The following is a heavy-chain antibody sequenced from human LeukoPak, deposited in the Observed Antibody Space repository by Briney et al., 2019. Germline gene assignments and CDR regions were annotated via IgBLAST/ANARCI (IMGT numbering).Heavy chain of an antibody. CDR1: GFTFSNYG. D-gene: IGHD5-12*01. CDR3: ALRRGAPAYYFDY. J-gene: IGHJ4*02. Sequence: PGGSLRLSCAASGFTFSNYGMHWVRQAPGKGLEWVAFIRYDGSNKYYADSVKGRFAISRDNIKNTLYLRMNSLRPEDTAVYYCALRRGAPAYYFDYWGQGTLVTVSS. V-gene: IGHV3-30*02. CDR2: IRYDGSNK.